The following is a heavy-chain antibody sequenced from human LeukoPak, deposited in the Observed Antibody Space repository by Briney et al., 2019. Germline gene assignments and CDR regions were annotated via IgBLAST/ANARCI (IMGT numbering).Heavy chain of an antibody. CDR2: IYPGDSDT. J-gene: IGHJ4*02. D-gene: IGHD2-2*01. V-gene: IGHV5-51*01. CDR1: GYSFTSYW. CDR3: ARIYLAPGPEVGYFDY. Sequence: PGESLKISCKGSGYSFTSYWIGWVRQMPGKGLEWMGIIYPGDSDTRYSPSFQGQVTISADKSISTAYLQWSSLKASDTAMYYCARIYLAPGPEVGYFDYWGQGTLVTVSS.